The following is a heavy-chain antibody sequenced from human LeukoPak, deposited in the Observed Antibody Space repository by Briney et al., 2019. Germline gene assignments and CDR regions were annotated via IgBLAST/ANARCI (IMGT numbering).Heavy chain of an antibody. D-gene: IGHD6-19*01. V-gene: IGHV4-59*08. CDR2: VHYSGST. CDR1: GGTISSYF. Sequence: PSETLSLTCTVSGGTISSYFWNWIRQPPGKGLEWIWYVHYSGSTKYNPSLKSRVTISVDTSKNQFSLKLSSVIAADTAVYYCARWYSSGWAFDYWGQGTLVTVSS. J-gene: IGHJ4*02. CDR3: ARWYSSGWAFDY.